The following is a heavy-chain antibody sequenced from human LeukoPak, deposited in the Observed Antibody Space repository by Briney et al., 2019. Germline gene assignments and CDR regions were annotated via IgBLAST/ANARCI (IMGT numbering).Heavy chain of an antibody. Sequence: ASVKVSCKASGYTFTSYDINWVRQATGQGLEWMGWMNPNSGNTGYAQKFQGRVTMTRNTSISTAYMELSSLRSEDTAVCYCARVGTPGIAVKGDAFDIWGQGTMVTVSS. D-gene: IGHD6-19*01. CDR2: MNPNSGNT. J-gene: IGHJ3*02. CDR3: ARVGTPGIAVKGDAFDI. V-gene: IGHV1-8*01. CDR1: GYTFTSYD.